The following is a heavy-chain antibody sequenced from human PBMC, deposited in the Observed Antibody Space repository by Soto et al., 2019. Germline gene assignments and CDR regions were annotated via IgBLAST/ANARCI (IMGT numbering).Heavy chain of an antibody. Sequence: QVQLVQSGAEVKKPGASVKVSCRASGYTFTSHDINWVRQATGQGLEWMGWMNPNSGNTGYAQKFQGRVTMTRNTSISTAYMELSSLTSDDTAVYYCARSTNDYGDRHWGQGTLVTVSS. J-gene: IGHJ4*02. CDR3: ARSTNDYGDRH. V-gene: IGHV1-8*01. D-gene: IGHD4-17*01. CDR2: MNPNSGNT. CDR1: GYTFTSHD.